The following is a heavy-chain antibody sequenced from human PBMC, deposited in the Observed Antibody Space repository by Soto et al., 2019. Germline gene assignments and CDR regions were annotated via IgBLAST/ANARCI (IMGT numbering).Heavy chain of an antibody. D-gene: IGHD6-19*01. CDR1: GGSFSGYY. CDR2: INHSGST. CDR3: ARKPTGYTSGCFDY. J-gene: IGHJ4*02. V-gene: IGHV4-34*01. Sequence: QVQLQQWGAGLLKPSETLSLTCAVYGGSFSGYYWSWIRQPPGKGLEWIGEINHSGSTNYTPSLKSRVTISVDTSKNQFSLKLSSVTAAATAVYYCARKPTGYTSGCFDYWGQGTLFTVSS.